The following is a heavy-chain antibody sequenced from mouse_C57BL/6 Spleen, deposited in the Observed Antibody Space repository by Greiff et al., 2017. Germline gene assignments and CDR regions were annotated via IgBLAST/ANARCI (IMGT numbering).Heavy chain of an antibody. CDR2: IYPGDGDT. J-gene: IGHJ1*03. V-gene: IGHV1-80*01. D-gene: IGHD1-1*01. CDR3: ARGDYGSHWYFDV. Sequence: QVQLQQSGAELVKPGASVKISCKASGYAFSSYWMNWVKQRPGKGLEWIGQIYPGDGDTNYNGKFKGKATLTADKSSSTAYMQLSSLTSEDSAVYFCARGDYGSHWYFDVWGTGTTVTVSS. CDR1: GYAFSSYW.